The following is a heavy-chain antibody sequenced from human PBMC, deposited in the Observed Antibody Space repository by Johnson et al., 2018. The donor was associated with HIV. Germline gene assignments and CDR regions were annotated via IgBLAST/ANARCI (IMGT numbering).Heavy chain of an antibody. V-gene: IGHV3-53*01. CDR1: GFIVGANY. CDR3: ARDRSDMIPTQGPEDAFDI. J-gene: IGHJ3*02. Sequence: VHLVESGGGLIQPGGSLRLSCAASGFIVGANYMSWVRQAPGKGLEWVSVIYSGGSTYYAASVKGRFTISRDNSRNTLYLQMNSLRAEDTAVYYCARDRSDMIPTQGPEDAFDIWGQGTLVTVSS. D-gene: IGHD3-22*01. CDR2: IYSGGST.